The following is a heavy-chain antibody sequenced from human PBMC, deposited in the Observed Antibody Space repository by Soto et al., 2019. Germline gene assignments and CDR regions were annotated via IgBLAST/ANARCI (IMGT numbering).Heavy chain of an antibody. CDR1: GYTFTSCY. Sequence: ASVKVSCKASGYTFTSCYMHWVRQAPGQGLEWMGIINPSGGSTSYAQKFQGRVTMTRDTSTSTVYMELSSLRSEDTAVYYCARDGTTVTTLDYFDYWGQGTLVTVSS. CDR3: ARDGTTVTTLDYFDY. CDR2: INPSGGST. D-gene: IGHD4-17*01. V-gene: IGHV1-46*01. J-gene: IGHJ4*02.